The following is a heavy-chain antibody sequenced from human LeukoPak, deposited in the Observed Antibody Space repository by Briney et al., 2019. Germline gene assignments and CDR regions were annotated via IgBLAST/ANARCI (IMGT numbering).Heavy chain of an antibody. V-gene: IGHV4-34*01. CDR2: VNRWGRT. CDR1: GASFSLYH. D-gene: IGHD2/OR15-2a*01. J-gene: IGHJ4*02. Sequence: SETLSLTCGVHGASFSLYHWSWIRQSPGKGLEWIGEVNRWGRTNYNPSLESRVTISVDTSKNQFSLNLRSLTAADTAVYYCATDSQGSVYYFWSQGALVTVSS. CDR3: ATDSQGSVYYF.